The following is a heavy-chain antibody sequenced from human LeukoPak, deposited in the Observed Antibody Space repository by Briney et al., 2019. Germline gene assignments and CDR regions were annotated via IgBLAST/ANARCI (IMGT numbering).Heavy chain of an antibody. CDR1: GYTFTSYD. J-gene: IGHJ4*02. Sequence: ASVKVSCKASGYTFTSYDINWVRQATGRGLEWMGWMNPNSGNTGYAQKFQGRVTITRNTSISTAYMELSSLRSEDTAVYYCARERPKYYYDSSGCFDYWGQGTLVTVSS. CDR2: MNPNSGNT. D-gene: IGHD3-22*01. V-gene: IGHV1-8*03. CDR3: ARERPKYYYDSSGCFDY.